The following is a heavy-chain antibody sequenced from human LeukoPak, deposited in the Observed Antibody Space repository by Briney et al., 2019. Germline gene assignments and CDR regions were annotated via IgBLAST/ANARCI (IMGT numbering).Heavy chain of an antibody. CDR1: GGSISSSGYY. D-gene: IGHD3-3*01. CDR3: ASVRYDFWSGYSR. V-gene: IGHV4-39*02. CDR2: FYYSGST. J-gene: IGHJ4*02. Sequence: KSSETLSLTCTVSGGSISSSGYYWGWIRQPPGKGLEWIGSFYYSGSTYYNPSLKSRVTISIDTSRNHFSLKLNSVTAAGTAVYYCASVRYDFWSGYSRWGQGTLVTVSS.